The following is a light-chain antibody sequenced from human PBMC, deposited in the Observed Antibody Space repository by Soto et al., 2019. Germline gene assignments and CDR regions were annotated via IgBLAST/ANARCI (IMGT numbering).Light chain of an antibody. J-gene: IGLJ2*01. CDR3: QAWDGSTVV. CDR2: QDT. V-gene: IGLV3-1*01. CDR1: RLGNKY. Sequence: SSELSQPPSLSASPGQTASIPCSGDRLGNKYVCWYQQKPGQSPVLVIYQDTKRPSGIPERFSGSNSGNTATLTISGTQAMDEADYYCQAWDGSTVVFGGGTKVTVL.